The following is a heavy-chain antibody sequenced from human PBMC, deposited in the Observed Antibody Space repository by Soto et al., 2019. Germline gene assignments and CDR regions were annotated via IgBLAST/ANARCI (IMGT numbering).Heavy chain of an antibody. CDR1: GFTFSSYP. V-gene: IGHV3-30*04. D-gene: IGHD6-13*01. CDR3: ARPCLYSSNPSYYYYGMDV. J-gene: IGHJ6*02. Sequence: QVQLVESGGGVVQPGRSLRLSCAASGFTFSSYPMDWVRQAPGKGLEWVAVISCGGTNEHYADSVKGRFTISRDNSKNTPYLQMNSVRGEDAAVYYCARPCLYSSNPSYYYYGMDVWGQGTTVTVSS. CDR2: ISCGGTNE.